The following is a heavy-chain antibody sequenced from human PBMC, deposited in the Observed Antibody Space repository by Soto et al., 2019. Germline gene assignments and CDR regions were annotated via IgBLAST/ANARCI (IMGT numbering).Heavy chain of an antibody. V-gene: IGHV1-18*01. Sequence: ASVKVSCKASGYTFTSYGISWVRQAPGQGLEWMGWISAYNGNTNYAQKLQGRVTMTTDTSTSTAYMELRSLRSDDTAVYYCARVFRDFWSGGYYYYYYMDVWGKGTTVTVSS. CDR2: ISAYNGNT. D-gene: IGHD3-3*01. CDR1: GYTFTSYG. J-gene: IGHJ6*03. CDR3: ARVFRDFWSGGYYYYYYMDV.